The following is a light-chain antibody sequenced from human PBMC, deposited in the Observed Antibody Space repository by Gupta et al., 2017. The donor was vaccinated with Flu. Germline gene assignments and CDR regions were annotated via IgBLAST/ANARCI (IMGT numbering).Light chain of an antibody. CDR1: QSRRDSNGNND. CDR2: LGS. J-gene: IGKJ5*01. CDR3: RQGLQTPIT. Sequence: VTPGEPASISCRARQSRRDSNGNNDLAWFLQKPGQSPHLLIYLGSKRAAGVSDRFSGSGSGTDFTLKISRVEAEDVGVYYCRQGLQTPITFGQGTRMQIK. V-gene: IGKV2-28*01.